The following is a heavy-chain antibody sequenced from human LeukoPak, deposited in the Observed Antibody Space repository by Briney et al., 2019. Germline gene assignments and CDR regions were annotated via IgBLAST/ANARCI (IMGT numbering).Heavy chain of an antibody. CDR2: ISGGGGST. D-gene: IGHD3-22*01. CDR3: ARADVVYYYDSSGYPFGY. J-gene: IGHJ4*02. V-gene: IGHV3-23*01. CDR1: GFTFSSYA. Sequence: GGSLRLSCAASGFTFSSYAMSWVRQAPGKGLEWVSSISGGGGSTYHADSVKGRFTISRDNSENMLYLQMNSLRAEDTAVYYCARADVVYYYDSSGYPFGYWGQGTLVTVSS.